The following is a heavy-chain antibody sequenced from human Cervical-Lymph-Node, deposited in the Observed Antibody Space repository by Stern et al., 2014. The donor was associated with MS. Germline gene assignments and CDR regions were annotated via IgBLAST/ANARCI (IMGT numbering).Heavy chain of an antibody. D-gene: IGHD4-11*01. CDR3: ALRRSYYVY. CDR2: LIPFFGAT. CDR1: GDTFSSYA. J-gene: IGHJ4*02. Sequence: QVQLLQPGSEVKKPGSSVKVSCKPSGDTFSSYALSWVRQAPGQGLEWVGGLIPFFGATRYAQKFQGRVTITPEESTGTAFMELSNLTSDDTAVYYCALRRSYYVYWGQGTLITVSS. V-gene: IGHV1-69*01.